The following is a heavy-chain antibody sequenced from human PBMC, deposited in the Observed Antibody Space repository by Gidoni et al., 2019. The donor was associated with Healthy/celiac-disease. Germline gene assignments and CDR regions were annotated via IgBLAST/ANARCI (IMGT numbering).Heavy chain of an antibody. CDR2: IYSGCGT. V-gene: IGHV3-53*01. J-gene: IGHJ6*02. Sequence: EVQLVESGGGLIQPGGSLRLSCAASGFTVSSNYMSWVRQAPGKGLEWVSVIYSGCGTYYADSVKGRFTISRDNSKNTLYLQMNSLRVEDTAVYYCARPLGGAHPRGYSYGMDVWGQGTTVTVSS. CDR3: ARPLGGAHPRGYSYGMDV. D-gene: IGHD1-26*01. CDR1: GFTVSSNY.